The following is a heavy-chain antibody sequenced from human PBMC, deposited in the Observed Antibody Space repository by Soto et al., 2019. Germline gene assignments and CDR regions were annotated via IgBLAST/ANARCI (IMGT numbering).Heavy chain of an antibody. D-gene: IGHD1-26*01. CDR1: GGSISSSSYY. CDR3: ARREGGSYYTAFDS. J-gene: IGHJ4*02. V-gene: IGHV4-39*01. CDR2: IYYSGST. Sequence: PSETLSLTCTVSGGSISSSSYYWGWIRQPPGKGLEWIGTIYYSGSTYYNPSLKSRVTISVDTSKNQFSLKLSSVTAADTAVYYCARREGGSYYTAFDSWGQGTLVTVSS.